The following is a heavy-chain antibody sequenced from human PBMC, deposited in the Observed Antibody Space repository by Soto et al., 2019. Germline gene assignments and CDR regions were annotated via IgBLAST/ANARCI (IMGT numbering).Heavy chain of an antibody. CDR2: ISINGNS. CDR1: GGSITDYS. D-gene: IGHD1-7*01. V-gene: IGHV4-4*07. J-gene: IGHJ4*02. CDR3: ARESGDNWTYEVD. Sequence: QVQVKESGPGLVKPSETLSLTCTVSGGSITDYSWSWIRQSAWNGLEWSGRISINGNSHYHPSLWSRVTLSLETSKNQFSLNLRSMTAAGTAVYYCARESGDNWTYEVDWGQGTLVTVSS.